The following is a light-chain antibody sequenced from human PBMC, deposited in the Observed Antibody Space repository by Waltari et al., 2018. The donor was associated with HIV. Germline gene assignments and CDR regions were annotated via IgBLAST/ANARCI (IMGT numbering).Light chain of an antibody. Sequence: DLVMTQSPDSLAVSPGERATIKCTSSQNVLNGSTNKNSLAWYQQKSGQPPKLLIYWASTRESGVPERFSGSGSGTDFTLTISSLQAADVAVYYCQQHYTSPYTFGQGTKLEIK. V-gene: IGKV4-1*01. CDR2: WAS. CDR1: QNVLNGSTNKNS. J-gene: IGKJ2*01. CDR3: QQHYTSPYT.